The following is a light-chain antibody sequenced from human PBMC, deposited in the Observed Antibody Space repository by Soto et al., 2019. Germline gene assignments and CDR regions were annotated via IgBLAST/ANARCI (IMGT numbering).Light chain of an antibody. J-gene: IGKJ1*01. V-gene: IGKV1-5*03. CDR1: QSVSNW. Sequence: DIQMTQSPSALSASVGDRVTITCRASQSVSNWLAWYRQKPGEAPKLLIYEWFTLERVAPSRFSGSGSGTEFTLTITSLQPDDCATVYCQQYDTCSRTFGQGTKVEVK. CDR3: QQYDTCSRT. CDR2: EWF.